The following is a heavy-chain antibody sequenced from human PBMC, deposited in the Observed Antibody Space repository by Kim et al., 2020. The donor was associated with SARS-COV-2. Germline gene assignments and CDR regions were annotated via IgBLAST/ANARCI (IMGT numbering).Heavy chain of an antibody. J-gene: IGHJ4*02. Sequence: DSVKGRFTISRDNSKNSLYLQMNSLRADDTAVYYCASQPPYNWKPQYYFDYWGQGTLVTVSS. CDR3: ASQPPYNWKPQYYFDY. D-gene: IGHD1-20*01. V-gene: IGHV3-11*06.